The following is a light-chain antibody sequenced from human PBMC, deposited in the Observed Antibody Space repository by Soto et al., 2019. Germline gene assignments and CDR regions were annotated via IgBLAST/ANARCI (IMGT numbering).Light chain of an antibody. V-gene: IGKV1-39*01. Sequence: DIQMTQSPSSLSASVGDRVTITCRASQSISSYLNWYQQKPEKAPKLLIYATSSFQSGVPSRFSGSGSGTDFTLTISSLQPEDVATYYCQQSYILSRNFGQGTKVQV. CDR1: QSISSY. CDR3: QQSYILSRN. J-gene: IGKJ1*01. CDR2: ATS.